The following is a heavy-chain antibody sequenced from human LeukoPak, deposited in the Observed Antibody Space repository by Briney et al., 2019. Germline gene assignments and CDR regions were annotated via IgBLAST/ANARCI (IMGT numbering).Heavy chain of an antibody. V-gene: IGHV3-23*01. CDR1: GFTFSSYA. D-gene: IGHD2-2*01. CDR3: AKSDGALPEARYYYMDV. Sequence: TGGSLRLSCAASGFTFSSYAMSWVRQAPGKGLELVSGIGGRGSPTYYADSVKGRFTISRDNDKNRLDLQMDTLRAEDTAVYYCAKSDGALPEARYYYMDVWGKGTTVTVSS. CDR2: IGGRGSPT. J-gene: IGHJ6*03.